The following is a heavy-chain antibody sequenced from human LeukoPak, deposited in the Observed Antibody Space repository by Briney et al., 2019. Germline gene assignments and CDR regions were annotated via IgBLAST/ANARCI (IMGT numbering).Heavy chain of an antibody. CDR2: IYYSGST. J-gene: IGHJ4*02. D-gene: IGHD6-19*01. Sequence: SETLSLTCTVSGGSVSSGSYYWGWIRQPPGKGLEWIGYIYYSGSTNYNPSLKSRVTISVDTSKNQFSLKLSSVTAADTAVYYCARGLYSSGWFFDYWGQGTLVTVSS. CDR1: GGSVSSGSYY. V-gene: IGHV4-61*01. CDR3: ARGLYSSGWFFDY.